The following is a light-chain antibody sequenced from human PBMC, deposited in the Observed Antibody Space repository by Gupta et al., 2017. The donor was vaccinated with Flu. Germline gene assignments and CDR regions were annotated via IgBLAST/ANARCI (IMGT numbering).Light chain of an antibody. CDR3: QHYASSSWT. CDR1: QGGSSTY. V-gene: IGKV3-20*01. CDR2: GAS. Sequence: EIVLTQSPDILSLCPGERATLSCRASQGGSSTYLAWFQQKPGQAPRLLIYGASTRAVGIPDRFSGSGSGLDYTLIITKLEPEDFAVYYCQHYASSSWTFGQGTKVEMK. J-gene: IGKJ1*01.